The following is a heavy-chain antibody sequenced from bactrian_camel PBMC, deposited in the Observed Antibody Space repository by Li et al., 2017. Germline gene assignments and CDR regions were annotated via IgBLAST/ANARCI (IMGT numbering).Heavy chain of an antibody. J-gene: IGHJ4*01. Sequence: LRLSCEVIGLVDSPRCMGWFRQVPGQEREGLTAIDSATGVTRYAEPVKGRFTISQDSAKNTLYLQMNRLTPEDSAMYYCAKRRGWICSLQAKDFYTWGQGTQVTVS. CDR2: IDSATGVT. V-gene: IGHV3-3*01. CDR3: AKRRGWICSLQAKDFYT. D-gene: IGHD1*01. CDR1: GLVDSPRC.